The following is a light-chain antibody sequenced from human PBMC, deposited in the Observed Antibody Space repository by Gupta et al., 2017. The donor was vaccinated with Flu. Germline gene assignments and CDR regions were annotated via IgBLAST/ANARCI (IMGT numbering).Light chain of an antibody. CDR3: QQELYTPGT. CDR2: LAS. V-gene: IGKV4-1*01. CDR1: QRVLYRSNNKNY. Sequence: FVMTQSPDSLAVSLGERATIDCKSSQRVLYRSNNKNYLGWYQQKPEQPPKLLIYLASTRESGVPDRFSGSVYGTDFTLPINGPQAEDAAVYYCQQELYTPGTVGQGTLVDIK. J-gene: IGKJ5*01.